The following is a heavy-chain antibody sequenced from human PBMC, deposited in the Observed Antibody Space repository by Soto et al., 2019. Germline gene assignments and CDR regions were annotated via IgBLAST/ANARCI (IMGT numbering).Heavy chain of an antibody. CDR3: ARVRRDGYNKFNWLDP. CDR1: GGSVTSVSYY. J-gene: IGHJ5*02. CDR2: IYYSGST. Sequence: SETLSLTCTVAGGSVTSVSYYWSWIRQPPGKGLEWIGYIYYSGSTNYNPSLKGRVTISVDTSKNQFSLKLSSVTAADTAVYYCARVRRDGYNKFNWLDPWGQGTLVTVS. D-gene: IGHD5-12*01. V-gene: IGHV4-61*01.